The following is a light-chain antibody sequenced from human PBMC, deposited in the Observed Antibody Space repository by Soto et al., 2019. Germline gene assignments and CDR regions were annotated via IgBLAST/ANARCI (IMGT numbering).Light chain of an antibody. CDR1: QSVSSSY. J-gene: IGKJ4*01. Sequence: EIGLTQSPGTLSLSPGERATLSCRASQSVSSSYLAWYQQKPGQAPRLLTYGASSRATGIPDRFSGSGSGKDRTHPISSLAPEDFAVYYCQQYGSSRPFTFGGGTKVEIK. CDR2: GAS. CDR3: QQYGSSRPFT. V-gene: IGKV3-20*01.